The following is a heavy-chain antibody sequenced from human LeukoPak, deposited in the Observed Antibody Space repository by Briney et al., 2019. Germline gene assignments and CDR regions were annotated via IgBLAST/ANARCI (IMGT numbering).Heavy chain of an antibody. D-gene: IGHD6-13*01. V-gene: IGHV4-31*03. CDR2: IYYSGST. CDR3: ARGIRQLVPNYYYYYGMDV. Sequence: TLSLTCTVSGGSISSGGYYWSWIRQHPGKGLEWIGYIYYSGSTYYNPSLKSRVTISVDTSKNQFSLKLSSVTAADTAVYYCARGIRQLVPNYYYYYGMDVWGQGTTVTVSS. J-gene: IGHJ6*02. CDR1: GGSISSGGYY.